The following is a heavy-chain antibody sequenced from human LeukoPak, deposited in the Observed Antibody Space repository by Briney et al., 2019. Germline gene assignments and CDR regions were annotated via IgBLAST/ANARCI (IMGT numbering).Heavy chain of an antibody. V-gene: IGHV3-23*01. Sequence: GGSLRLSCAASGFTFSSYGMSWVRQAPGKGLEWVSVMSATGGGTYNADSVKGRFTISRDTSKNTVYLQMNSLRAEDTAVYFCARVGHGYCSGSGCSASWGQGTLVSVSS. J-gene: IGHJ5*02. CDR3: ARVGHGYCSGSGCSAS. CDR1: GFTFSSYG. D-gene: IGHD2-15*01. CDR2: MSATGGGT.